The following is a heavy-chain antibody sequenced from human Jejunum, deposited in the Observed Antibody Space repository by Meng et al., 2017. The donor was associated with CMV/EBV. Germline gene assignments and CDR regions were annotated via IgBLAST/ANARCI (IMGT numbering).Heavy chain of an antibody. Sequence: WSLTGSSWIWIRQSPETGLEWIGEISHTGSTTSNPSLRSRVLLSVGTSTNQISLKLRSVTAADAAVYYCARGMADRETTTYFDYWGQGTLVTVSS. CDR1: WSLTGSS. CDR3: ARGMADRETTTYFDY. D-gene: IGHD5-24*01. J-gene: IGHJ4*02. V-gene: IGHV4-34*01. CDR2: ISHTGST.